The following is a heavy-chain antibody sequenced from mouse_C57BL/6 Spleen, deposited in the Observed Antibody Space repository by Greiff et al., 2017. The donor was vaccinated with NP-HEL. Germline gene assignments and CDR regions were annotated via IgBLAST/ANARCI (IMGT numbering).Heavy chain of an antibody. V-gene: IGHV1-72*01. CDR2: IDPNSGGT. D-gene: IGHD3-2*02. J-gene: IGHJ4*01. CDR1: GYTFTSYW. Sequence: QVQLQQPGAELVKPGASVKLSCKASGYTFTSYWMHWVKQRPGRGLEWIGRIDPNSGGTKYNEKFKSKATLTVDKPSSTAYMQLSSLTSEDSAVYYCARWAAQATYPRYAMDYWGQGTSVTVSS. CDR3: ARWAAQATYPRYAMDY.